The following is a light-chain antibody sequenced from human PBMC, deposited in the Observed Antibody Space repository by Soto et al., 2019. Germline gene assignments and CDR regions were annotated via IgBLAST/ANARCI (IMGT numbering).Light chain of an antibody. V-gene: IGLV2-14*01. Sequence: QSALTQPASLSGSPGQSITISCTGTSSDVGAFNYVSWYQQHPGKTPKLIIYEVTNRPSGVSNRFSGAKSGNTASLTISGLQAEDEADYYCNADASTSARLFGGGTKLTVL. J-gene: IGLJ3*02. CDR2: EVT. CDR3: NADASTSARL. CDR1: SSDVGAFNY.